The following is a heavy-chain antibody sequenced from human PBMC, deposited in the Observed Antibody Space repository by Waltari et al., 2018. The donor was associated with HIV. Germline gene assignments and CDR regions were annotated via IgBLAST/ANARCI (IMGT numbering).Heavy chain of an antibody. CDR3: AVVWFGPLGAEYFQH. Sequence: QVQLQESGPGLVKPSETLSLTCTVSGYSISSGYYWGWIRQPPGKGLEWIGSIYHSGSTYYNPSLKSRVTISVDTSKNQFSLKLSSVTAADTAVYYCAVVWFGPLGAEYFQHWGQGTLVTVSS. CDR1: GYSISSGYY. D-gene: IGHD3-10*01. CDR2: IYHSGST. V-gene: IGHV4-38-2*02. J-gene: IGHJ1*01.